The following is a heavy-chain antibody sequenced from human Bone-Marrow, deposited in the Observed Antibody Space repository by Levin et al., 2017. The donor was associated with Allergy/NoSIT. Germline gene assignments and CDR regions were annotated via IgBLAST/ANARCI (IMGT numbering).Heavy chain of an antibody. CDR2: IWYDGGNE. V-gene: IGHV3-33*01. CDR3: ARDSHTCSNSAGILDC. J-gene: IGHJ4*02. CDR1: GFTFSSHG. D-gene: IGHD2-2*01. Sequence: GGSLRLSCVASGFTFSSHGMHWVRQAPGKGLEWVAVIWYDGGNERYADSVKGRFTISRDNSKKTLYLQINSLRAEDTAVYFCARDSHTCSNSAGILDCWGQGTLVTVSA.